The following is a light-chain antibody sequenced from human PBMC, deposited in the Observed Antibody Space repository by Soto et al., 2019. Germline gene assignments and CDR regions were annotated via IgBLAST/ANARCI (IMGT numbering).Light chain of an antibody. CDR2: ASC. CDR3: LQDYTYPRT. V-gene: IGKV1-6*01. CDR1: QGIRND. Sequence: AIQMTQSPSSLSASVGDRVTITCRASQGIRNDLGWYQQKPAKAPNLLIYASCNLQSGVPSRFRGSGSGTYFTLTISSLQPEEFATYYCLQDYTYPRTFGQGTKVEI. J-gene: IGKJ1*01.